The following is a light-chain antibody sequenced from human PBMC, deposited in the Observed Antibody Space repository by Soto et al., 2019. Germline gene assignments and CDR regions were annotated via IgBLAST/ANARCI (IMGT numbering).Light chain of an antibody. CDR2: EVS. J-gene: IGLJ3*02. V-gene: IGLV2-14*01. CDR1: SSDVGGYKY. Sequence: QSALTQPASVSGSPGQSITISCTGTSSDVGGYKYVSWYQLHPGKAPKLMIYEVSNRPSGISNRFSASKSGNTASLTISGLQAEDEADYYCAARDDSLSGRWVFGGGTKVTVL. CDR3: AARDDSLSGRWV.